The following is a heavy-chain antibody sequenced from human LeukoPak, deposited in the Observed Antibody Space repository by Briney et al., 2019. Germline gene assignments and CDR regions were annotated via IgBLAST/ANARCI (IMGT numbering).Heavy chain of an antibody. CDR3: AKVLSSSSAGGFGP. J-gene: IGHJ5*02. CDR2: ISYDGSNK. CDR1: GFTFSSYW. Sequence: GGSLRLSCAASGFTFSSYWMSWVRQAPGKGLEWVAVISYDGSNKYYADSVKGRFTISRDNSKNTLYLQMNSLRAEDTAVYYCAKVLSSSSAGGFGPWGQGTLVTVSS. D-gene: IGHD6-13*01. V-gene: IGHV3-30*18.